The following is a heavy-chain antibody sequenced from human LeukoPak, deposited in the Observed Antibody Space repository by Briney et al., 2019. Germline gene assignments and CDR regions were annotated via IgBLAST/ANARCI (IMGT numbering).Heavy chain of an antibody. J-gene: IGHJ4*02. CDR2: IYYSGST. CDR3: ARHQDDFWSGYVAVYFDY. Sequence: PSETLSLTCTVSGGSISSYYWSWIRQPPGKGLEWIGYIYYSGSTNYNPSLKSRVTISVDTSKNQFSLKLSSVTAADTAVYYCARHQDDFWSGYVAVYFDYWGQGTLVTVSS. CDR1: GGSISSYY. V-gene: IGHV4-59*08. D-gene: IGHD3-3*01.